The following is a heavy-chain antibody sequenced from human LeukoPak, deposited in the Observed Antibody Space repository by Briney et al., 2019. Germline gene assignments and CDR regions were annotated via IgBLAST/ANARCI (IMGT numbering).Heavy chain of an antibody. CDR1: GFTFSSYA. J-gene: IGHJ4*02. CDR3: AKDGSTSLNSNYVSFWNY. Sequence: GGSLRLSCAASGFTFSSYAMSWVRQAPGKGLEWVSAISGSGGSTYYADSVKGRFTISRDNSKNTLYLQMNSLRAEDTAVYYCAKDGSTSLNSNYVSFWNYWGQGTLVTVSS. V-gene: IGHV3-23*01. D-gene: IGHD1-7*01. CDR2: ISGSGGST.